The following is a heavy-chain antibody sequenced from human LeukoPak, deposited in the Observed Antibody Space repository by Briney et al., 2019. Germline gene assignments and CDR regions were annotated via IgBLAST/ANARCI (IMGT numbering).Heavy chain of an antibody. Sequence: SETLSLTCGVSGGSISSTNWWTWVRQPPGEGLEWIGEVHLSGRTNYNPSLESRVTMSVDMSENHISLKLTSVTAADTAVYYCAREGGPYRPLDYSGQGTLVSVSS. J-gene: IGHJ4*02. CDR3: AREGGPYRPLDY. V-gene: IGHV4-4*02. CDR2: VHLSGRT. CDR1: GGSISSTNW.